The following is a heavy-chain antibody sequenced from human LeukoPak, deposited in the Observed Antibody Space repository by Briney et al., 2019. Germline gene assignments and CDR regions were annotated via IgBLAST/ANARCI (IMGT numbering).Heavy chain of an antibody. Sequence: PSETLSLTCAVYGGSFSGYYWSWIRQPPGKGLEWIGEINHSGSTNYNPSLKSRVTISVDTSKNQFSLKLTSVTAADTAVYYCARYDVWGSYRAFDYWGQGTLVTVSS. CDR1: GGSFSGYY. D-gene: IGHD3-16*02. J-gene: IGHJ4*02. CDR3: ARYDVWGSYRAFDY. CDR2: INHSGST. V-gene: IGHV4-34*01.